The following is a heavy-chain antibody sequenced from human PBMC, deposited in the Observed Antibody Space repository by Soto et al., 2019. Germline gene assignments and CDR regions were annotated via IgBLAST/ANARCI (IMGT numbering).Heavy chain of an antibody. CDR2: IYYSGST. J-gene: IGHJ5*02. CDR3: ARAQQDYGGNNWFDP. D-gene: IGHD4-17*01. Sequence: SETLSLTCTVSGGSISSYYWSWIRQPPGKGLEWIGYIYYSGSTNYNPSLKSRVTISVDTSKNQFSLKLSSVTAADTAVYYCARAQQDYGGNNWFDPWGQGTLFT. CDR1: GGSISSYY. V-gene: IGHV4-59*01.